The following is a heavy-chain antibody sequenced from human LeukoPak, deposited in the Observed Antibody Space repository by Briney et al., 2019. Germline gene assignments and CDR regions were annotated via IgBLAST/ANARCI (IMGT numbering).Heavy chain of an antibody. V-gene: IGHV3-48*01. Sequence: PGGSLRLSCAASGFTFSTYSMNWVRQAPGKGLEWVSYISSSSSTIYYADSVKGRFTISRDNSKNTLYLQMNSLRAEDTAVYYCARARCFSGGNCRGGYYFDYWGQGTLVPVSS. D-gene: IGHD2-15*01. J-gene: IGHJ4*02. CDR1: GFTFSTYS. CDR2: ISSSSSTI. CDR3: ARARCFSGGNCRGGYYFDY.